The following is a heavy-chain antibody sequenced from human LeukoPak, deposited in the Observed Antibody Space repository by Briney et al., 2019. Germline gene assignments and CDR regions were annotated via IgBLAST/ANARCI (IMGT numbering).Heavy chain of an antibody. J-gene: IGHJ4*02. CDR1: GYTFTGYY. CDR3: ARDMAFAAAHYY. D-gene: IGHD3-10*01. CDR2: INPNSGGT. V-gene: IGHV1-2*02. Sequence: ASVKVSCKASGYTFTGYYMHWVRQAPGQGLEWMGWINPNSGGTNYAQKFQGRVTMTRDTSISTAYMELSRLRSDDTAVYYCARDMAFAAAHYYWGQGTLVTVSS.